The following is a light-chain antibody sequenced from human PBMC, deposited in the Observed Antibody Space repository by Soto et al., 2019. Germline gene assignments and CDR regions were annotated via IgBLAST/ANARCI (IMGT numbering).Light chain of an antibody. CDR2: GAS. Sequence: ENVLTQSPDTLSLSPGEEATLSCRASQSVKNNYLAWYQQIPGQPPRLLIYGASSRATGIPDRFSGRGSGTDFTLTISRLEPEDFSVYYCQQYAIFPRTFGQGTKVDIK. CDR1: QSVKNNY. J-gene: IGKJ1*01. CDR3: QQYAIFPRT. V-gene: IGKV3-20*01.